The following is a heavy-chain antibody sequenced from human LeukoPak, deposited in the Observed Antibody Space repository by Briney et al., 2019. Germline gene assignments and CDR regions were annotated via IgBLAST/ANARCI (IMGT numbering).Heavy chain of an antibody. Sequence: SVKVSCKASGGTFSSYAISWVRQAPGQGLEWMGGIIPIFGTANYAQKFQGRVTITADKSTSTAYMELSSLRSEDTAVYCCARGSESSSSGFNWFDPWGQGTLVTVSS. CDR3: ARGSESSSSGFNWFDP. D-gene: IGHD6-6*01. CDR1: GGTFSSYA. J-gene: IGHJ5*02. CDR2: IIPIFGTA. V-gene: IGHV1-69*06.